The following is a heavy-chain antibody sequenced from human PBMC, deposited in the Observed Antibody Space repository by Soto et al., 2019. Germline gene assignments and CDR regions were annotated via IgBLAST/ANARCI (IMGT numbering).Heavy chain of an antibody. CDR2: ISYSGTT. V-gene: IGHV4-31*03. Sequence: QVQLQESGPGLLKPSQTLSLTCTVSGASIRSGGYYWSWIRQNPGKGLEWIGYISYSGTTYYNPSLKSRLTISLDTSKNHFSLKLTSVTAADTAVYYCAREFGGNSGATDYWGQGTLVTVSS. J-gene: IGHJ4*02. CDR1: GASIRSGGYY. D-gene: IGHD2-21*02. CDR3: AREFGGNSGATDY.